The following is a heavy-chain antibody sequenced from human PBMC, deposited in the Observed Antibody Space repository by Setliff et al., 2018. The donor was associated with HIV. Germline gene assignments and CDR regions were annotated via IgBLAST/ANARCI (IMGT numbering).Heavy chain of an antibody. CDR1: GYTFTGYY. V-gene: IGHV1-2*02. Sequence: GASVKVSCKASGYTFTGYYMHWVRQAPGQGLEWMGWINPNSGGTNYAQKFQGRVTMTRDTSISTVYMELSRLRSDDTAVYYCARDSCSSTSCYFDDWFDPWGQGTLVTVSS. D-gene: IGHD2-2*01. J-gene: IGHJ5*02. CDR2: INPNSGGT. CDR3: ARDSCSSTSCYFDDWFDP.